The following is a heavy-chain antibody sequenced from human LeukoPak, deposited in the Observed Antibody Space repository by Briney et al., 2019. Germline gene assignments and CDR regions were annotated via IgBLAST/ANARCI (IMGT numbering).Heavy chain of an antibody. V-gene: IGHV1-69*13. D-gene: IGHD1-1*01. CDR2: IIPIFGTA. CDR1: GGTFSSYA. CDR3: ARVPGRWAVPAYYYYGMDV. Sequence: GASVKVSCKASGGTFSSYAISWVRQAPGQGLEWMGGIIPIFGTANYAQKFQGRVTITADESTSTAYMELSSLRSEDTAVYYCARVPGRWAVPAYYYYGMDVWGQGTTVTVSS. J-gene: IGHJ6*02.